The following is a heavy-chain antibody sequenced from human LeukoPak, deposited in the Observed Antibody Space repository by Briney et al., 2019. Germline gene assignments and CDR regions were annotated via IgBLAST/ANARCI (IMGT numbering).Heavy chain of an antibody. CDR3: ARVGYSNSYDY. CDR1: GYTFTNFD. CDR2: MNPNTGNA. D-gene: IGHD4-11*01. V-gene: IGHV1-8*03. J-gene: IGHJ4*02. Sequence: ASVKVSCKAPGYTFTNFDINWVRQATGQGLEWMGWMNPNTGNAGYEQKFQDRVTITWDASISTAYMDLSSLRSEDTAVYYCARVGYSNSYDYWGQGTLVTVSS.